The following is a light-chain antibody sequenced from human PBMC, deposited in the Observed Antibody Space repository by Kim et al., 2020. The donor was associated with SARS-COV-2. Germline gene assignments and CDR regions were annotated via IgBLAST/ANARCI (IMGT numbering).Light chain of an antibody. CDR1: ECIAKS. V-gene: IGKV1-16*01. CDR3: QQFNAFPIT. CDR2: GAS. Sequence: DIHMTQSPSSLSASIGDRVTITCRASECIAKSLAWFQQKPGTAPKCLIYGASTLEPGVPSRFSGRRSGTEFTLTINSLQPEDFATYYCQQFNAFPITFGQGTRLEIK. J-gene: IGKJ5*01.